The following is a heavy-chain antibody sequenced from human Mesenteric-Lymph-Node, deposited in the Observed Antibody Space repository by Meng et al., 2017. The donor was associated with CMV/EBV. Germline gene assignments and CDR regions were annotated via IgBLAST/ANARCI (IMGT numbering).Heavy chain of an antibody. CDR2: ISSSSSYI. CDR1: GFTFSSYS. CDR3: AKDALGSYYDFWSGYFDT. Sequence: GGSLRLSCAASGFTFSSYSMNWVRQAPGKGLEWVSSISSSSSYIYYADSVKGRFTISRDLAKNMLYLQMNNLRVADTALYFCAKDALGSYYDFWSGYFDTWGQGTLVTVSS. D-gene: IGHD3-3*01. J-gene: IGHJ4*02. V-gene: IGHV3-21*01.